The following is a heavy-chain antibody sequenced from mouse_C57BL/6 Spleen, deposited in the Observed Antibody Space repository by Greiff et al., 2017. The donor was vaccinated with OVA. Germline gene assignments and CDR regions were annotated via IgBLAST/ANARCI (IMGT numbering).Heavy chain of an antibody. D-gene: IGHD1-1*01. CDR2: INPNNGGT. V-gene: IGHV1-18*01. CDR1: GYTFTDYN. J-gene: IGHJ4*01. Sequence: VQLQQSGPELVKPGASVKIPCKASGYTFTDYNMDWVKQSHGKSLEWIGDINPNNGGTIYNQKFKGKATLTVDKSSSTAYMELRSLTSEDTAVYYRARAITTVVDYARDYWGQGTSVTVSS. CDR3: ARAITTVVDYARDY.